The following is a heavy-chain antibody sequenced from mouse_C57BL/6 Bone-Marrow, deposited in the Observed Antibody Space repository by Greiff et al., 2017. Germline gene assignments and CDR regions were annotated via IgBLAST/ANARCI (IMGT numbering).Heavy chain of an antibody. J-gene: IGHJ2*01. D-gene: IGHD2-3*01. CDR1: GYTFTGYW. Sequence: QVQLQQSGAELMKPGASVKLSCKASGYTFTGYWIDWVKQRPGHGLEWIGEILPGSGSTNYNEKFKGKATFTVDTSSTTAYMQLSSLTSEDSAIYVCARVYPPKGYYFDYWGQGTTLTVSS. V-gene: IGHV1-9*01. CDR3: ARVYPPKGYYFDY. CDR2: ILPGSGST.